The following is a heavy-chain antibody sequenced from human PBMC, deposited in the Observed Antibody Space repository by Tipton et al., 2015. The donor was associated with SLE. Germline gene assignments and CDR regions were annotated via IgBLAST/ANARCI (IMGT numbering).Heavy chain of an antibody. CDR3: AREEYSSGSEDYYMDV. CDR2: IIPIFGTA. D-gene: IGHD6-25*01. CDR1: GGTFSSYA. Sequence: QLVQSGAEVTKPGASVKVSCKASGGTFSSYAISWVRQAPGQGLEWMGGIIPIFGTANYAQKFQGRVTITTDESTSTAYMELSSLRSEDTAVYYCAREEYSSGSEDYYMDVWGKGTTVTVSS. J-gene: IGHJ6*03. V-gene: IGHV1-69*01.